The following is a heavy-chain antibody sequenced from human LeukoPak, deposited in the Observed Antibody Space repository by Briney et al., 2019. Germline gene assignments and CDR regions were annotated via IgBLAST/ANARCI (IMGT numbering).Heavy chain of an antibody. V-gene: IGHV4-34*01. CDR2: INHSGST. D-gene: IGHD2-2*01. Sequence: SETLSLTCAVYGGSFSGYYWSWIRQPPGKGLEWIGEINHSGSTNYNPSLKSRVTISVDTSKNQFSLKLSSVTAADTAVYYCARRLGYCSSTSCYAGSWFDPWGQGTLVTVSS. J-gene: IGHJ5*02. CDR1: GGSFSGYY. CDR3: ARRLGYCSSTSCYAGSWFDP.